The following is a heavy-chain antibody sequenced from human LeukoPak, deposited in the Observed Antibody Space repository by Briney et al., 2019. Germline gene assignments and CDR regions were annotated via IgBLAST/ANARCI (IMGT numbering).Heavy chain of an antibody. CDR2: ISAYNGNT. Sequence: GASVKVSCKASGYTFTSYGISWVRQAPGQGLEWMGWISAYNGNTNYAQKLQGRVTMTTDTSTSTAYMELRSLRSDDTAVYYCARTVVVVPAAMRSYYFDYWGQGTLVTVSS. J-gene: IGHJ4*02. CDR3: ARTVVVVPAAMRSYYFDY. D-gene: IGHD2-2*01. V-gene: IGHV1-18*04. CDR1: GYTFTSYG.